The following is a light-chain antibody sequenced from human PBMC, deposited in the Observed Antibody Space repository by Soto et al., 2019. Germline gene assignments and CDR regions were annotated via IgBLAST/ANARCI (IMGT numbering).Light chain of an antibody. CDR3: SSYAGSRWV. V-gene: IGLV2-23*02. CDR2: EVD. Sequence: QSVLTQPASVSGSPGQSIPISCSGTTSDVGIYNLVSWYQQHPGKAPKLVIYEVDKRPSGVSNRFSGSRSGNTASLTISGLQSEDEADYYCSSYAGSRWVFGGGTQLTVL. CDR1: TSDVGIYNL. J-gene: IGLJ3*02.